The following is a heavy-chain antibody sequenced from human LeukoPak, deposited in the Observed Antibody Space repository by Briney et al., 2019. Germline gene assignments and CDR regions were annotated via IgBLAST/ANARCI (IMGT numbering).Heavy chain of an antibody. V-gene: IGHV3-30-3*02. Sequence: GGSLRLSCAASGFTFSGYPIHWVRQAPGKGLEWVAVISYDGSNKYYADSVKGRFTISRDNSKNTLYLQMNSLRAEDTAVYYCANCPYYYRDYWGQGTLVTVSS. D-gene: IGHD3-10*01. CDR3: ANCPYYYRDY. CDR1: GFTFSGYP. J-gene: IGHJ4*02. CDR2: ISYDGSNK.